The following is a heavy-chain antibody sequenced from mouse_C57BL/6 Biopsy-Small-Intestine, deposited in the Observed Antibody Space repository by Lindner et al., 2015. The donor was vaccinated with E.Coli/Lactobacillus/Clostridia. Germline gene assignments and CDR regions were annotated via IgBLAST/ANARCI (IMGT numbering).Heavy chain of an antibody. Sequence: SVKVSCKASGYTFTDYVMHWVRQAPGQGLEWMGIVNPSAFSTTYAQKFQDRVTMTRDTSTSTFYMDLTSLRSEDTAVYYCARGGTKYVDTSMANFDYWGQGTLVTVSS. D-gene: IGHD1-1*02. V-gene: IGHV1S45*01. CDR1: GYTFTDYV. CDR2: VNPSAFST. CDR3: ARGGTKYVDTSMANFDY. J-gene: IGHJ4*01.